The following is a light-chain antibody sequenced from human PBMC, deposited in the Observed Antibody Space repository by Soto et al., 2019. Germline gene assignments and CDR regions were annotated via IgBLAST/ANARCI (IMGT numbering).Light chain of an antibody. Sequence: DIQMTQSPSSLSASAGDRVTITCRASQAISTNLAWYQQTPGRAPKFLISAASSLQSGVPSRFSGSGSGTDFTLTISSLQPEDFATYYCQQSYYTPLTFGGGTKVDIK. CDR2: AAS. V-gene: IGKV1-39*01. J-gene: IGKJ4*01. CDR3: QQSYYTPLT. CDR1: QAISTN.